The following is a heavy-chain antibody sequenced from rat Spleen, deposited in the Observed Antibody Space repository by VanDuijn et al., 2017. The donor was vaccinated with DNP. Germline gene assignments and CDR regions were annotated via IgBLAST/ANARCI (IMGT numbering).Heavy chain of an antibody. Sequence: EVQFQESGPGLVKSSQSLSLTCSVTGYSITSNYWAWIRKFPGNKMEWIGHISNSGTITYNPSLKSRISITRDTSRNHFFLQLNSVTTEDTATYYCARLEFGGYTYYFDYWGQGVMVTVSS. J-gene: IGHJ2*01. CDR1: GYSITSNY. V-gene: IGHV3-1*01. CDR3: ARLEFGGYTYYFDY. D-gene: IGHD1-11*01. CDR2: ISNSGTI.